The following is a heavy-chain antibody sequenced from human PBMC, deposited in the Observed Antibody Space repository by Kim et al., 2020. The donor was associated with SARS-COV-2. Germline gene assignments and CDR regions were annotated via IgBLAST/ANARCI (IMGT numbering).Heavy chain of an antibody. CDR2: IIPIFGAA. V-gene: IGHV1-69*13. CDR3: ARGRIVGAIQNYFDY. D-gene: IGHD1-26*01. Sequence: SVKVSCKASGGTFSNYAISWVRQAPGQGLEWMGGIIPIFGAANYAQKFQGRVTITADESTSTAYMELSSLRSEDTAVYYCARGRIVGAIQNYFDYWCQGTLVIVSS. J-gene: IGHJ4*02. CDR1: GGTFSNYA.